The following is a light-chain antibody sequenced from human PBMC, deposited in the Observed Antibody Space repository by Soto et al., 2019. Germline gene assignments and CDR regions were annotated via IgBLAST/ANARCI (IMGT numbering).Light chain of an antibody. V-gene: IGKV4-1*01. CDR3: QQYYAIPYT. CDR2: WAS. J-gene: IGKJ2*01. CDR1: RSVLSNSNNKNY. Sequence: DFVMTQSPDSLAVSLGERATINCKSSRSVLSNSNNKNYLAWYQQKPGQPPKLLFYWASTLESGVPDRFSGRGSGTDFTLTISSLQAGDVAVYYCQQYYAIPYTFGQGTKLEIK.